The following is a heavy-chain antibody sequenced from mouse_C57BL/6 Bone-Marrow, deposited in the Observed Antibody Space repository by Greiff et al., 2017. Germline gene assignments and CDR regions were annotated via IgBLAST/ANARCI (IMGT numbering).Heavy chain of an antibody. D-gene: IGHD3-2*02. J-gene: IGHJ2*01. CDR1: GFSFNTYA. Sequence: EVQGVESGGGLVQPKGSLKLSCAASGFSFNTYAMNWVRQAPGKGLEWVARIRSKSNNYATYYADSVKDRFTISRDDSESMLYLQMNNLKTEDTAMYYCVRQEDSSGFYYFDYWGQGTTLTVSS. CDR3: VRQEDSSGFYYFDY. V-gene: IGHV10-1*01. CDR2: IRSKSNNYAT.